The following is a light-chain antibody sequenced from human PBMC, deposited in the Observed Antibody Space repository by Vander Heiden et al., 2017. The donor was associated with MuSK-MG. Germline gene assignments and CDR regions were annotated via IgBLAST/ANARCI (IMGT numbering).Light chain of an antibody. Sequence: QSVLTQPPSVSAAPGQTVTISCSGSSSNIGKNYVSWYQQLPGTETKRRRDDNNKRPPGMADRFSGSKSGTSDTLAINGLQTGDEAEYYCGTGDSRLSAVVFGTGTKVTVL. CDR1: SSNIGKNY. V-gene: IGLV1-51*01. CDR3: GTGDSRLSAVV. CDR2: DNN. J-gene: IGLJ1*01.